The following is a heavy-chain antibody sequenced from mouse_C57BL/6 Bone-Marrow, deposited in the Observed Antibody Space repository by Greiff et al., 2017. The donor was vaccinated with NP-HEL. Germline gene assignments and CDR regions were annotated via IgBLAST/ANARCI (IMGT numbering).Heavy chain of an antibody. Sequence: VQLQQSGGGLVKPGGSLKLSCAASGFTFSDYGMHWVRQAPEKGLEWVAYISSGSSTIYYADTVKGRFTISRDNAKNTLFLQMTSLRSEDTAMYYCARDVWDDWYFDVWGTGTTVTVSS. CDR2: ISSGSSTI. V-gene: IGHV5-17*01. D-gene: IGHD4-1*01. CDR1: GFTFSDYG. CDR3: ARDVWDDWYFDV. J-gene: IGHJ1*03.